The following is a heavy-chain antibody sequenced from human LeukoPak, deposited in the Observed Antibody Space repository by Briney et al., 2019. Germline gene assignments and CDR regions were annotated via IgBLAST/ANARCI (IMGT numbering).Heavy chain of an antibody. J-gene: IGHJ5*02. CDR1: GGSFSGYY. V-gene: IGHV4-34*01. CDR3: ARHERSGSRFDP. Sequence: PSETLSLTCAVYGGSFSGYYWSWIRQPPGKGLEWIGEINHSGSTNYNPSLKSRVTISVDTSKNQFSLKLSSVTAADTAVYYCARHERSGSRFDPWGQGTLVTVSS. CDR2: INHSGST. D-gene: IGHD3-10*01.